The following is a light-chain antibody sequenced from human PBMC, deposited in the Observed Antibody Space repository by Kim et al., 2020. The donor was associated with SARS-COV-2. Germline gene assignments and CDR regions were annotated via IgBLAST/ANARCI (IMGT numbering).Light chain of an antibody. V-gene: IGKV1-39*01. Sequence: DIQMTQSPSSLSASVGDRVTITCRASRTISNHLNWYQQRPGKAPNLLIYAASNLQTGVSSRFSGSESGTDFTLTISNLHPEYTATYFCQPRVIYPYTFGQGT. CDR1: RTISNH. J-gene: IGKJ2*01. CDR2: AAS. CDR3: QPRVIYPYT.